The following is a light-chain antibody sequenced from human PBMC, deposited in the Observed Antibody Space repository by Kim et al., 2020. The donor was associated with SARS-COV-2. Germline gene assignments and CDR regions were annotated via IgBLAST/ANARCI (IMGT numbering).Light chain of an antibody. CDR3: MQALQTPLT. J-gene: IGKJ4*01. CDR2: LAS. Sequence: PASISCRSSQSLLHSNGYNYLDWYLQKPGQSPQLLIYLASNRAPGVPDRFSGSGSGTDFTLKISRVEAEDVGVYYCMQALQTPLTFGGGTKVDIK. V-gene: IGKV2-28*01. CDR1: QSLLHSNGYNY.